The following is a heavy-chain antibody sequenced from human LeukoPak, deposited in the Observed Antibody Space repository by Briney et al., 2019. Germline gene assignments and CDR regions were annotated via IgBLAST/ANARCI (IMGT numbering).Heavy chain of an antibody. CDR2: INHSGST. CDR3: ARLGSSWSEMDY. CDR1: GGSFSGYY. Sequence: PSETLSLTCAVYGGSFSGYYWSWIRQPPGKGLEWIGEINHSGSTNYNPSLKSRVTISVDTSKNHFSLKLSSVTAADTAVYYCARLGSSWSEMDYWGQGTLVTVSS. V-gene: IGHV4-34*01. J-gene: IGHJ4*02. D-gene: IGHD6-13*01.